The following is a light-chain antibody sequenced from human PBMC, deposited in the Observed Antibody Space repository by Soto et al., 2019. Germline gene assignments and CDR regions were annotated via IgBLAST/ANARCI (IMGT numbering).Light chain of an antibody. Sequence: QSVLTQPPSVSGAPGQRVTISCTGSSSNIGAGYDVHWYQQLPGTAPKLLIYGNSNRPSGVPDRFSGSKSGTSASLAITGFQAEDEADDYCQSYDSSLSGDWVFGGGTKLTVL. CDR2: GNS. V-gene: IGLV1-40*01. CDR3: QSYDSSLSGDWV. CDR1: SSNIGAGYD. J-gene: IGLJ3*02.